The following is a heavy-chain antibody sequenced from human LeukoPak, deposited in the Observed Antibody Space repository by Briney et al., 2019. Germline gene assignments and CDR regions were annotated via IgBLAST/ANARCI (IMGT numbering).Heavy chain of an antibody. V-gene: IGHV3-30*04. D-gene: IGHD2-15*01. CDR2: ISYDGSNK. J-gene: IGHJ4*02. CDR1: GFTFSSYA. Sequence: GGSLRLSCAASGFTFSSYAMHWVRQAPGKGLEWVAVISYDGSNKYYADSVKGRFTISRDYSKNTLYLQMNSLRARDTAVHYCARDGSNEAPDYWGQGTLVTVSS. CDR3: ARDGSNEAPDY.